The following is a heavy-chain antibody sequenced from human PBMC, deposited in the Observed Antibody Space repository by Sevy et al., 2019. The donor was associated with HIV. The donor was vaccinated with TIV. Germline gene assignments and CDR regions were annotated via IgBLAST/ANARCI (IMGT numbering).Heavy chain of an antibody. V-gene: IGHV3-30-3*01. Sequence: GGSLRLSCAASGFTFSSYAMHWVRQAPGKGLEWVAVISYDGSNKYYADSVKGRFTISRDNSKNTLYLQMNSLRAEDTAVYYCARDLTVTTWYYFDYRGQGTLVTVSS. CDR1: GFTFSSYA. CDR3: ARDLTVTTWYYFDY. J-gene: IGHJ4*02. D-gene: IGHD4-17*01. CDR2: ISYDGSNK.